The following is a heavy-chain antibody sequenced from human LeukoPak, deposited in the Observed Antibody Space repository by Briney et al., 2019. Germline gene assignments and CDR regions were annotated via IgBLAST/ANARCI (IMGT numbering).Heavy chain of an antibody. CDR3: ARSPTYGDYGTYYFDY. Sequence: SETLSLTCAVSGGSIDSTNWWSWVRQPPGKGLEWIGELFHSGNTNYNPSLKSRVTISVDVSKNQFSLNLSSVTAADTAVYYCARSPTYGDYGTYYFDYWGQGSLVTVSS. CDR2: LFHSGNT. CDR1: GGSIDSTNW. V-gene: IGHV4-4*02. D-gene: IGHD4-17*01. J-gene: IGHJ4*02.